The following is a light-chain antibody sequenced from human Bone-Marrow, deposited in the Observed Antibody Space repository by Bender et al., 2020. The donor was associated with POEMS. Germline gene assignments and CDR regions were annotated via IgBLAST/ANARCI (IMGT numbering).Light chain of an antibody. CDR2: EDS. J-gene: IGLJ1*01. Sequence: SYVLTQPPSVSVAPGKTASITCGGNNIGSKSVHWYQQKPGRAPVLVVYEDSDRPSGIPERFSGSNSGNTATLTISRVEAGDEADYYCQVWDSSSDHYVFGTGTQVTVL. CDR3: QVWDSSSDHYV. V-gene: IGLV3-21*03. CDR1: NIGSKS.